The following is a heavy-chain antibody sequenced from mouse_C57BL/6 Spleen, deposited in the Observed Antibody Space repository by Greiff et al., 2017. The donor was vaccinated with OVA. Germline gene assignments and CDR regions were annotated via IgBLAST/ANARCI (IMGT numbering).Heavy chain of an antibody. D-gene: IGHD2-3*01. V-gene: IGHV2-2*01. J-gene: IGHJ4*01. CDR1: GFSLTSYG. CDR2: IWSGGST. Sequence: VKLVESGPGLVQPSQSLSITCTVSGFSLTSYGVHWVRQSPGKGLEWLGVIWSGGSTDYNAAFISRLSISKDNSKSQVFIKMNSLQADDTAIYYCARNYDGYTYAMDYWGQGTSVTVSS. CDR3: ARNYDGYTYAMDY.